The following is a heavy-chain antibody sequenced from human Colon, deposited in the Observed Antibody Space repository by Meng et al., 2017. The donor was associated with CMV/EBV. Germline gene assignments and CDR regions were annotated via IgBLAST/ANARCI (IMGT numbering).Heavy chain of an antibody. CDR2: IRHDETNK. J-gene: IGHJ4*02. D-gene: IGHD1-1*01. CDR1: GFTLSDFG. V-gene: IGHV3-30*02. CDR3: AKGRAANDWNDFEY. Sequence: GESLKISCTTFGFTLSDFGMHWVRQVPGKGLEWVAFIRHDETNKYYGESVKGRFTISRDTSKNTVDLLMNSLRPGDTGVYYCAKGRAANDWNDFEYWGQGTLVTVSS.